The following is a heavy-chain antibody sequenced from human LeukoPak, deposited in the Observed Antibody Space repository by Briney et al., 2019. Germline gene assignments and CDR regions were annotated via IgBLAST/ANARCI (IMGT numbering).Heavy chain of an antibody. CDR2: ISSGGNTI. V-gene: IGHV3-48*03. Sequence: GGSLRLSCAASGFTFSSYEMNWVRQAPGKGVEGVSYISSGGNTIYYADSVKGGFTISRDKAKNSMYLQMNSLRAEDTAVYYCAREGTAMVSFDYWGQGTLVTVSS. CDR3: AREGTAMVSFDY. CDR1: GFTFSSYE. D-gene: IGHD5-18*01. J-gene: IGHJ4*02.